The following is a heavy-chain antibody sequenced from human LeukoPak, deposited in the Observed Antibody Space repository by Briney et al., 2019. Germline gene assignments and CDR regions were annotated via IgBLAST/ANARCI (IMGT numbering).Heavy chain of an antibody. CDR1: GYTFTGYF. D-gene: IGHD2/OR15-2a*01. J-gene: IGHJ5*02. V-gene: IGHV1-2*02. CDR3: ARRGAEYTTTSYGWFDP. CDR2: INPNSGGT. Sequence: GASVKVSFKSSGYTFTGYFIHWVRQAPGQGLEWMGWINPNSGGTNYAQNFQGRVTMTRDTSISTTYMELTRLTSDDTAVYCCARRGAEYTTTSYGWFDPWGQGALVTVSS.